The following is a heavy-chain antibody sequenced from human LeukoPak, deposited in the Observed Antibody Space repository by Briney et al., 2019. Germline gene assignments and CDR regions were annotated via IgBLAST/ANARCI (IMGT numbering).Heavy chain of an antibody. Sequence: GGSLRLSCAASGFTFSNAWMSWVRQAPGKGLEWVGRIKSKTDGGTTDYAAPVKGRFTISRDDSKNTLYLQMNSLKTEDTAVYYCTVNRGYSYGLYYWGQGTLVTVSS. CDR2: IKSKTDGGTT. J-gene: IGHJ4*02. V-gene: IGHV3-15*01. CDR3: TVNRGYSYGLYY. D-gene: IGHD5-18*01. CDR1: GFTFSNAW.